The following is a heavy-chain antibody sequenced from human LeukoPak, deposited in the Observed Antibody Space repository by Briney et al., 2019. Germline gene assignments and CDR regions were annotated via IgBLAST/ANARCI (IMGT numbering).Heavy chain of an antibody. CDR3: ARDPMVTPIGYFDY. CDR2: INPNSGGT. V-gene: IGHV1-2*02. CDR1: GYTSTGYY. Sequence: GASVKVSCKASGYTSTGYYMHWVRQAPGQGLEWMGWINPNSGGTNYAQKFQGRVTMTRDTSISTAYMELSRLRSDDTAVYYCARDPMVTPIGYFDYWGQGTLVTVSS. J-gene: IGHJ4*02. D-gene: IGHD2-21*02.